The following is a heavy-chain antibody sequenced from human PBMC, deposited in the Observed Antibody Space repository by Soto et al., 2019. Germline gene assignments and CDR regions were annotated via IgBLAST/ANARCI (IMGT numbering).Heavy chain of an antibody. CDR1: GFTFSSYA. J-gene: IGHJ4*02. Sequence: QVQLVESGGGVVQPGRSLRLSCAASGFTFSSYAMHWVRQAPGKGLEWVAVISYDGSNKYYADSVKGRFTISRDNSKNTLYLQMNSLRAEDTAVYYCARDLLKRSWVEKGKGFVFDYWGQGTLVTVSS. CDR2: ISYDGSNK. D-gene: IGHD6-13*01. CDR3: ARDLLKRSWVEKGKGFVFDY. V-gene: IGHV3-30-3*01.